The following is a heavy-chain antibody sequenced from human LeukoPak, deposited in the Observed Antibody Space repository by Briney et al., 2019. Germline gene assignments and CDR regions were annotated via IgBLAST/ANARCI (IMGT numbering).Heavy chain of an antibody. J-gene: IGHJ5*02. D-gene: IGHD4-23*01. CDR2: IKQDGSEE. CDR1: GFTFSSYW. V-gene: IGHV3-7*01. Sequence: GGSLRLSCAASGFTFSSYWMSWVRQAPGKGREWVANIKQDGSEEYYVDSVKGRFTISRDNAKNSLYLQMNSLRAEDTAVYYCARDYGGKVNWFDPWGQGTLVTVSS. CDR3: ARDYGGKVNWFDP.